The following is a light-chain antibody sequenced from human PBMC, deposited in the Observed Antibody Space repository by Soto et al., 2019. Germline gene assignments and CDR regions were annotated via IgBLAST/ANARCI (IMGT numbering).Light chain of an antibody. CDR3: LQDYNYPLT. Sequence: AIQMTQSPSSLSASIGDRVTITCRASQGIKNDLGWYQQKPGKAPKLLIYAASSLQSGVPSRFSGSGSGTDFTLTISSLQPEDFATYYCLQDYNYPLTFGGGTKVEIK. J-gene: IGKJ4*01. CDR1: QGIKND. CDR2: AAS. V-gene: IGKV1-6*01.